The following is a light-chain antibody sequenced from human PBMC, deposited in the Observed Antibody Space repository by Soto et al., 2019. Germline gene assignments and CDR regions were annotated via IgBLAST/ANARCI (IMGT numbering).Light chain of an antibody. J-gene: IGKJ4*01. V-gene: IGKV3-15*01. CDR2: GAS. Sequence: EILMTQSPATLSVSPGERATLSCRASQSVSSNLAWYQQKPGQAPRLLIYGASTRATGIPARFSGSGSGTEFTLTISSLQSEDFAVYYCQQYNNWPPLFGGGTKVEIK. CDR1: QSVSSN. CDR3: QQYNNWPPL.